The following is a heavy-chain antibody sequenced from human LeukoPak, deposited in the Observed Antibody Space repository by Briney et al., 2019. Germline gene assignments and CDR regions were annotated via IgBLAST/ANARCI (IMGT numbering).Heavy chain of an antibody. V-gene: IGHV4-39*01. D-gene: IGHD3-10*01. CDR3: ARQPAPYSYNTGYFFDY. Sequence: PSETLSLTCTVSGGSISSSTYYWGWTRQPPGKGPEWIGAISYTGHTYYNPSLKSRVTISVDTSKNQFSLKLTSVTAADTAVYYCARQPAPYSYNTGYFFDYWGQGILVSVSS. CDR1: GGSISSSTYY. J-gene: IGHJ4*02. CDR2: ISYTGHT.